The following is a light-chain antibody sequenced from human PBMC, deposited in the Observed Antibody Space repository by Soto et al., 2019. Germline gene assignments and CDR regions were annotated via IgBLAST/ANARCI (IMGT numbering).Light chain of an antibody. V-gene: IGKV3-15*01. J-gene: IGKJ1*01. CDR3: QQYNDWPRT. Sequence: EIVLTQSPVTLSVSPGERAPLYCRASQSVSSSYLAWYQQKPGQAPRLLIYGASTRATGIPARFSGSGSGTEFTLTISSLQSEDFAVYYCQQYNDWPRTFGQGTKVDIK. CDR2: GAS. CDR1: QSVSSSY.